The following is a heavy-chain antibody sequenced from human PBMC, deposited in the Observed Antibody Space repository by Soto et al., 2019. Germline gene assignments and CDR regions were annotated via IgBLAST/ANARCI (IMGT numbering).Heavy chain of an antibody. J-gene: IGHJ5*02. CDR3: AREGEYYYGSGKYNWFDP. CDR2: IIPIFGTA. V-gene: IGHV1-69*01. Sequence: QVQLVQSGAEVKKPGSSVKVSCKASGGTFSSYAISWVRQAPGQGLEWMGGIIPIFGTANYAQKFQGRVTITADESTSTAYMELSSLRSEDTAVYYCAREGEYYYGSGKYNWFDPWGQGTLVTVSS. D-gene: IGHD3-10*01. CDR1: GGTFSSYA.